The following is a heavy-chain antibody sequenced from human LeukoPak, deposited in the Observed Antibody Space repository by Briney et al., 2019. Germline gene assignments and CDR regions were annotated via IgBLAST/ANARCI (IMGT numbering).Heavy chain of an antibody. V-gene: IGHV4-59*02. D-gene: IGHD6-13*01. CDR3: ARVSWLSPAAEALIDI. CDR2: VYYSGSA. J-gene: IGHJ3*02. Sequence: GSLRLSCAASGFTVSSNYMSWVRQSPGQGLEWIGNVYYSGSAYYNPSLKSRVTMSLDTSKNQFSLKLSSVTAADTAVYYCARVSWLSPAAEALIDIWGQGIMVTVSS. CDR1: GFTVSSNY.